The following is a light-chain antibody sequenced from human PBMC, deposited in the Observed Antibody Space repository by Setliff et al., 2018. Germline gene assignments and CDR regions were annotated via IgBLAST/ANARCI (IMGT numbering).Light chain of an antibody. J-gene: IGLJ1*01. Sequence: QSALAQPPSASGSPGQSVTISCTGTSSDIGGYNYVSWYQQNPGKAPKLMIYEVNKRPSGFPDRFSGSKSGNTASLTVSGLQAEDEADYYCSSYAGSRNFYVFGTGTKVTVL. CDR3: SSYAGSRNFYV. CDR2: EVN. CDR1: SSDIGGYNY. V-gene: IGLV2-8*01.